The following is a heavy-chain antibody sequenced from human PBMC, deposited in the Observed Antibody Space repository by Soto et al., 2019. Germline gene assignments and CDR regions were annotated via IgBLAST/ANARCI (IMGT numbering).Heavy chain of an antibody. J-gene: IGHJ4*02. CDR2: IYDGANT. Sequence: SETLSLTCTVSGASISGYYWSWIRQPPGKGLEWIGFIYDGANTNYNPSLKSRVTISLGTSRHQFSLRLSAVTTADTAVYYCASGYFFHSGSYSDIDFWGQGTLVTVSS. V-gene: IGHV4-59*01. CDR3: ASGYFFHSGSYSDIDF. CDR1: GASISGYY. D-gene: IGHD3-10*01.